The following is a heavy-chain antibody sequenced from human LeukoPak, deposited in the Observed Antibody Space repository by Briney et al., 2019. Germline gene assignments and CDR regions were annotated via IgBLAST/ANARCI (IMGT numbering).Heavy chain of an antibody. CDR1: GFTFNSYE. CDR2: ISSSGSII. Sequence: GGSLRLSCAASGFTFNSYEMNWVRQAPGKGLEWLSFISSSGSIIYYADSMKGRFTISRDNAKNSLYLQMNSLRAEDTAVYYCAGGQYTSDWYYFDYWGQGTLVTVSS. CDR3: AGGQYTSDWYYFDY. J-gene: IGHJ4*02. V-gene: IGHV3-48*03. D-gene: IGHD6-19*01.